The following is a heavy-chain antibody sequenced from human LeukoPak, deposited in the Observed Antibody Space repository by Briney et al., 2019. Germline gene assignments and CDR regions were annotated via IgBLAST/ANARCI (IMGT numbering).Heavy chain of an antibody. Sequence: PRGSLRLSCAASGFTFSSYAMSWVRQAPGKGLEWVSAISGSGGSTYYADSVKGRFTISRDNSKNTLYLQMNSLRAEDTAVYYCAKATGAAVAHAYYFDYWGQGTLVTVSS. D-gene: IGHD6-19*01. J-gene: IGHJ4*02. CDR3: AKATGAAVAHAYYFDY. CDR2: ISGSGGST. CDR1: GFTFSSYA. V-gene: IGHV3-23*01.